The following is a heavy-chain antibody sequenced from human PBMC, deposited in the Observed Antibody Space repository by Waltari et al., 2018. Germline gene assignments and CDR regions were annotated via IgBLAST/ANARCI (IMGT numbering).Heavy chain of an antibody. V-gene: IGHV1-69*04. CDR3: ARGGRTTIVVPGY. D-gene: IGHD2-21*01. J-gene: IGHJ4*02. Sequence: QVQLVQSGAEVKKPGSSVKVSCKASGGTFSSSAISWVRQAPGQGLEWMGGINPNHGGANYAQKLQGRVTMTRDTSTSTAYMELSRLRSDDTAVYYCARGGRTTIVVPGYWGQGTLVTVSS. CDR2: INPNHGGA. CDR1: GGTFSSSA.